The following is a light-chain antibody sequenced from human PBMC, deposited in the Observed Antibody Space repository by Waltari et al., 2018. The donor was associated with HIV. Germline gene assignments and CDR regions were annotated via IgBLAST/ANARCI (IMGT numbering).Light chain of an antibody. J-gene: IGLJ3*02. CDR3: NSRDRAGHHVV. Sequence: SELTQDPAVSAALGQTLRITSQGASLRTYSASWYLQKPGQAPVRSISPIHNRPSGIPDRFSGSSSGNTASLTITGAQAEDEGDYYCNSRDRAGHHVVFGGGTKLTVL. V-gene: IGLV3-19*01. CDR2: PIH. CDR1: SLRTYS.